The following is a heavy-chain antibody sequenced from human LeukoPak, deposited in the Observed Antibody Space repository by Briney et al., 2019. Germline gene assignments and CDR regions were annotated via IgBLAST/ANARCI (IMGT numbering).Heavy chain of an antibody. Sequence: PGGSLRLSCAASGFTFDDYAMHWVRHAPGKGLEWLSIISYNSGFVDYAGSVKGRFTISRDNAKNSLYLQLNSLRADDTAVYYCVKVRGTYSSHFFFDHWGQGILVTVSS. CDR2: ISYNSGFV. D-gene: IGHD6-19*01. CDR1: GFTFDDYA. V-gene: IGHV3-9*01. J-gene: IGHJ4*02. CDR3: VKVRGTYSSHFFFDH.